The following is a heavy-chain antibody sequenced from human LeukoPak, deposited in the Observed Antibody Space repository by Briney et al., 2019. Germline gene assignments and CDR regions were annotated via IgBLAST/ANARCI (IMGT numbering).Heavy chain of an antibody. CDR2: ISGGGGTI. CDR1: GITFRSYA. J-gene: IGHJ6*03. CDR3: ARHPYDFLTGYGYYYHYIDV. Sequence: GGSLRLSCAAPGITFRSYAMSWVRQAPGKGLEWGSGISGGGGTIYYADSVKGRFTISRDNSKETLYLQMNSLRAEDTAVYYCARHPYDFLTGYGYYYHYIDVWGKGTTVTVSS. V-gene: IGHV3-23*01. D-gene: IGHD3-9*01.